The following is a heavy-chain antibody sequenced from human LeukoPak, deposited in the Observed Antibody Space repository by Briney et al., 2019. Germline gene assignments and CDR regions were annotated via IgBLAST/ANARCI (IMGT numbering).Heavy chain of an antibody. Sequence: GGSLRLSCAASGFTFSSYAMSWVRQAPGKGLEWVSAISGSGGSTYYADSVKGRFTISRDNSKNTLYLQMNSLRAEDTAVYYCAKDDRYIVVALNQIDHWGQGTLVTVSS. V-gene: IGHV3-23*01. D-gene: IGHD2-2*01. CDR3: AKDDRYIVVALNQIDH. J-gene: IGHJ4*02. CDR2: ISGSGGST. CDR1: GFTFSSYA.